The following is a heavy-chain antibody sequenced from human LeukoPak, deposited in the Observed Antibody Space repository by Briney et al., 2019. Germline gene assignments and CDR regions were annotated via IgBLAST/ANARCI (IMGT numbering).Heavy chain of an antibody. V-gene: IGHV3-23*01. D-gene: IGHD6-19*01. CDR2: ISSSGNST. CDR1: GFTFSTYA. CDR3: AKDKDIAVAGFTWGDY. Sequence: GGSLRLSCAASGFTFSTYALSWVRQAPGKGLEWVSAISSSGNSTYYAESVKGRFTISRDNFKNTLYLQMNSLRAEDTAIYYCAKDKDIAVAGFTWGDYWGQGTLVTVSS. J-gene: IGHJ4*02.